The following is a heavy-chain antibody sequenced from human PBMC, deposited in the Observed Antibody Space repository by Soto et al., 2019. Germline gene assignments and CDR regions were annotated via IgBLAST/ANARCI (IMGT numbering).Heavy chain of an antibody. D-gene: IGHD6-13*01. CDR1: GGSISSSSYY. J-gene: IGHJ4*02. CDR3: ARDGDSSSWTDFDY. Sequence: SETLSLTCTVSGGSISSSSYYWGWIRQPPGKGLEWIGSIYYSGSTYYNPSLKSRVTISVDTSKNQFSLKLSSVTAADTAVYYCARDGDSSSWTDFDYWGQGTLVTVSS. V-gene: IGHV4-39*02. CDR2: IYYSGST.